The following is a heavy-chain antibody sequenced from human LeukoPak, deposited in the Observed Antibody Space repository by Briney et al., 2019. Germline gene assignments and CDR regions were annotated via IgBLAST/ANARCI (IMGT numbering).Heavy chain of an antibody. CDR3: ARGGYASNAFIVVVPAAMDY. CDR1: GFTFSSYE. CDR2: ISSSGSTI. D-gene: IGHD2-2*01. V-gene: IGHV3-48*03. Sequence: GGSVRLSCAASGFTFSSYEMNWVRQAPGKGLEWVSYISSSGSTIYYADSVKGRFTISRDNAKNSLYLQMNSLRAEDTAVYYCARGGYASNAFIVVVPAAMDYWGQGTLVTVSS. J-gene: IGHJ4*02.